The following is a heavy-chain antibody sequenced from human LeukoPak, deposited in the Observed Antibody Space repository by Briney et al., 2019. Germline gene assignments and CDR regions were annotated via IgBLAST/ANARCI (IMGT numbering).Heavy chain of an antibody. CDR2: MNPNSGNT. J-gene: IGHJ6*03. V-gene: IGHV1-8*01. CDR3: ARAVTVRRYFDWLLPYYYYYMDV. CDR1: GYTFTSYD. Sequence: ASVKVFCKACGYTFTSYDINWVRQATGQGLEWMGWMNPNSGNTGCAQKFQGRVTMTRNTSISTAYMALSSLRSEDTAVYYCARAVTVRRYFDWLLPYYYYYMDVWGKGTTVTVSS. D-gene: IGHD3-9*01.